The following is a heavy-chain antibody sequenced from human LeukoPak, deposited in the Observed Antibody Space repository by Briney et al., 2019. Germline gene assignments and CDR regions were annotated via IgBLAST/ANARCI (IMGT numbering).Heavy chain of an antibody. CDR3: AKVGGEARTVNDAFDI. CDR1: GFTFSSYA. D-gene: IGHD4-17*01. Sequence: PGGSLRLSCAASGFTFSSYAMSWVRQAPGKGLEWVSAISGSGGSTYYADSVKGRFTISRDNSKNTLYLQMNSLRAEDTAVYYCAKVGGEARTVNDAFDIWGQGTMVTVSS. CDR2: ISGSGGST. V-gene: IGHV3-23*01. J-gene: IGHJ3*02.